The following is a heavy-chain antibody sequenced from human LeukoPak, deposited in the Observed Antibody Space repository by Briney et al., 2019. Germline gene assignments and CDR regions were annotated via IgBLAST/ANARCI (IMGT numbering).Heavy chain of an antibody. J-gene: IGHJ4*02. V-gene: IGHV4-59*01. CDR3: ARDPRGCSGGSCYSI. CDR2: IYYSGST. Sequence: SETLSLTCTVSGGSISSYYWSWIRQPPGKRLEWIGYIYYSGSTNYNPSLKSRVTISVDTSKNQFSLKLSSVTAADTAVYYCARDPRGCSGGSCYSIWGQGTLVTVSS. D-gene: IGHD2-15*01. CDR1: GGSISSYY.